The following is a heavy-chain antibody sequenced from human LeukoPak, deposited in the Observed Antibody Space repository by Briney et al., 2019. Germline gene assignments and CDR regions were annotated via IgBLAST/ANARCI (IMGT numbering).Heavy chain of an antibody. Sequence: GGSLRLSCAASGVTVSRNYMTWVGQAPGKGLKWVAIIYGGGTTDYADSVKGRFTISRDNSKNTLYLQMNNLRAEDTAIYYCVRAALWFGEGPAFDSWGQGTLVTVSS. D-gene: IGHD3-10*01. CDR2: IYGGGTT. CDR3: VRAALWFGEGPAFDS. CDR1: GVTVSRNY. J-gene: IGHJ4*02. V-gene: IGHV3-53*01.